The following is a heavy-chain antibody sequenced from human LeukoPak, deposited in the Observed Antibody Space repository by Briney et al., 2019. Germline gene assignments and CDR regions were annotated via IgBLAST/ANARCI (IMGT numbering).Heavy chain of an antibody. CDR3: ARDVYIAARLEPYYFDY. CDR1: GFTFSSYA. Sequence: GRSLRLSCAASGFTFSSYAMHWVCQAPGKGLEWVAVISYDGSNKYYADSVKGRFTISRDNSKNTLYLQMNSLRAEDTAVYYCARDVYIAARLEPYYFDYWGQGTLVTVSS. CDR2: ISYDGSNK. V-gene: IGHV3-30-3*01. D-gene: IGHD6-6*01. J-gene: IGHJ4*02.